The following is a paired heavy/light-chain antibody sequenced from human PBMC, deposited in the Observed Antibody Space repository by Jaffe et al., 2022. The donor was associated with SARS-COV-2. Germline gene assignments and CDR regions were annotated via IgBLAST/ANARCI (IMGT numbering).Light chain of an antibody. CDR1: QSVSSSY. Sequence: EIVLTQSPGTLSLSPGERATLSCRASQSVSSSYLAWYQQKPGQAPRLLIYGASSRATGIPDRFSGSGSGTDFTLTISRLEPEDFAVYYCQQYGSSPPFTFGPGTKVDIK. V-gene: IGKV3-20*01. CDR3: QQYGSSPPFT. J-gene: IGKJ3*01. CDR2: GAS.
Heavy chain of an antibody. D-gene: IGHD6-19*01. J-gene: IGHJ6*02. Sequence: QVQLVQSGAEVKKPGASVKVSCKASGYTFTSYDVNWVRQATGQGLEWMGWMNPNSGKTGYAQKFQGRVTMTRNPSTSTAYMELSSLRSEDTAVYYCARVTSVPGRVTYEYYYGMDVWGQGTTVTVSS. V-gene: IGHV1-8*01. CDR3: ARVTSVPGRVTYEYYYGMDV. CDR2: MNPNSGKT. CDR1: GYTFTSYD.